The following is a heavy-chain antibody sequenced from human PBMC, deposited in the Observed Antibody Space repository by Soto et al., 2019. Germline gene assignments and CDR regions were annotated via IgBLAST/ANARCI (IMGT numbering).Heavy chain of an antibody. D-gene: IGHD3-9*01. CDR2: ISSSSSYT. Sequence: PGGSLRLSCAASGFTFSDYYMSWIRQAPGKGLEWVSYISSSSSYTNYADSVKGRFTISRDNAKNSLYLQMNSLRAEDTAVYYCARGGDDILTGYFVRGYAFDIWGQGTMVTVSS. J-gene: IGHJ3*02. CDR1: GFTFSDYY. V-gene: IGHV3-11*06. CDR3: ARGGDDILTGYFVRGYAFDI.